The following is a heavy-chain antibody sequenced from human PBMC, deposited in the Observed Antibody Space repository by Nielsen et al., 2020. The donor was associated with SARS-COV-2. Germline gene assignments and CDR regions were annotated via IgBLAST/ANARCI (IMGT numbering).Heavy chain of an antibody. Sequence: GESLKISCAASGFTFSSYAMHWVRQAPGKGLEWVSAISGSGGSPFYADSVMGRFTISRDNSKNTLSLQMNSLRAEDTAVYYCAKVGYSGSYFFYYYYMDVWGKGTTVTVSS. V-gene: IGHV3-23*01. CDR3: AKVGYSGSYFFYYYYMDV. CDR1: GFTFSSYA. D-gene: IGHD1-26*01. CDR2: ISGSGGSP. J-gene: IGHJ6*03.